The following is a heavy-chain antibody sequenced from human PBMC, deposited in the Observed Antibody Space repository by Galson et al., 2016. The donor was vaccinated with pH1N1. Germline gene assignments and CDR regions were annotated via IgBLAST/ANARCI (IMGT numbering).Heavy chain of an antibody. Sequence: CAIFGDSVSSTNCAWDWIRQSPSRGLEWLGRTYYRSKWYNDYAVSVQSRITINPDTSKNQLSLHLNSVTPEDTAVYYCARDRGSTLFHNYGMDVWGQGTTVIVSS. V-gene: IGHV6-1*01. CDR1: GDSVSSTNCA. CDR3: ARDRGSTLFHNYGMDV. D-gene: IGHD3-10*01. J-gene: IGHJ6*02. CDR2: TYYRSKWYN.